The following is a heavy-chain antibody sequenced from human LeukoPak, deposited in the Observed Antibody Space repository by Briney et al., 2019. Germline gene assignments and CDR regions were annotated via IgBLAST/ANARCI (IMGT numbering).Heavy chain of an antibody. Sequence: GGSLRLSCAASGFTFSSYSMNWVRQAPGKGLEWVSYISSSSSTIYYADSVKGRFTISRDNAKNSLYLQMNSLRAEDTAVYYCARDRLGPPLSHDAFDIWGQGTMVTVSS. V-gene: IGHV3-48*04. CDR2: ISSSSSTI. J-gene: IGHJ3*02. CDR3: ARDRLGPPLSHDAFDI. CDR1: GFTFSSYS.